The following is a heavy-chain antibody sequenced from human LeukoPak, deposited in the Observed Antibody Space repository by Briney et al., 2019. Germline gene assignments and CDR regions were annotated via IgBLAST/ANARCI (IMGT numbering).Heavy chain of an antibody. V-gene: IGHV4-61*02. CDR3: AGYDFWSGYFNY. J-gene: IGHJ4*02. Sequence: PSETLSLTCTVSGGSISSGSYYWSWLRQPAGKGLEWIGRIYTSGSTNYNPSLKSRVSISVDTSKNQFSLKLSSVTAADTAVYYCAGYDFWSGYFNYWGQGTLVTVSS. D-gene: IGHD3-3*01. CDR2: IYTSGST. CDR1: GGSISSGSYY.